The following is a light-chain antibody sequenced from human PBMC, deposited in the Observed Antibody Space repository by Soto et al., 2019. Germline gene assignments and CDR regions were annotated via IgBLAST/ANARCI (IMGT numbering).Light chain of an antibody. CDR1: QSVNSNY. CDR2: DAS. J-gene: IGKJ4*01. V-gene: IGKV3-20*01. CDR3: QQYSSSPT. Sequence: EIVLTQSPGTLSLSPGERATLSCRASQSVNSNYLAWYQQKPGQAPRLLIYDASRRATGIPDRFSGSGSGTDFTLTISRLEPEDFAVFYCQQYSSSPTFGRGTKVEIK.